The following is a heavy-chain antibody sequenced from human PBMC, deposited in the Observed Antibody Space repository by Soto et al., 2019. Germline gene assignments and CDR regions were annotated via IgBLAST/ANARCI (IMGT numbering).Heavy chain of an antibody. CDR2: MFYSGLT. CDR3: APLSVSLSGPYGIHV. CDR1: GYSVTSSDYY. V-gene: IGHV4-39*01. D-gene: IGHD2-15*01. J-gene: IGHJ6*02. Sequence: SETLSLTCSVSGYSVTSSDYYWAWIRQPPGKGLEWIGSMFYSGLTYYNPSLKSRVTLSVDTSKNQFSVRLNSVTAADTAVYYCAPLSVSLSGPYGIHVWGQGTKVTVSS.